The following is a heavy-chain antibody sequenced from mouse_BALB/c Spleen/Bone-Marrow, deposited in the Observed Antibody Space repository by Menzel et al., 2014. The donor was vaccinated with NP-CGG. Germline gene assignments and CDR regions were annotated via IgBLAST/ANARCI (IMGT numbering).Heavy chain of an antibody. CDR1: GFSLTSYG. CDR2: IWSGGSK. CDR3: ARNVGLAWFAY. D-gene: IGHD4-1*01. Sequence: QVHVKQSGPGLVQPSQSLSITCTVSGFSLTSYGVHWVRQSPGKGLEWLGVIWSGGSKDYNAAFISRQSISKDNSKSQVFIKINRLQANDSAIYYCARNVGLAWFAYWGQGTLVTVSA. V-gene: IGHV2-2*02. J-gene: IGHJ3*01.